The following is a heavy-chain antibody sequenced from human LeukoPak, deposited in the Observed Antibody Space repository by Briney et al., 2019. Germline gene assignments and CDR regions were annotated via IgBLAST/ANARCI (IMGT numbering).Heavy chain of an antibody. CDR3: ARGSVAGTSGGYYMDV. V-gene: IGHV1-2*02. J-gene: IGHJ6*03. CDR1: GYTFTGYY. D-gene: IGHD6-19*01. CDR2: INPNSGGT. Sequence: ASVKVSCMASGYTFTGYYMHWVRQAPGQGLEWMGWINPNSGGTNYAQRFQGRVTMTRDTSISTAYMELSRLRADDTAVYYCARGSVAGTSGGYYMDVWGKGTTVTVSS.